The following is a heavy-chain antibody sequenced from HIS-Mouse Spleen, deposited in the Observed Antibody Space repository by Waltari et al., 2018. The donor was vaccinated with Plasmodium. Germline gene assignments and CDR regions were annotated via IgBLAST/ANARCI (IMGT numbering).Heavy chain of an antibody. CDR3: ASSWYWYFDL. V-gene: IGHV3-7*01. D-gene: IGHD6-13*01. J-gene: IGHJ2*01. CDR1: GSTFSSYW. CDR2: IKQDGSEK. Sequence: EVQLVESGGGLVQPGGSVRLSCAAAGSTFSSYWMSWVRQAPGKGLEWVANIKQDGSEKYYVDSVKGRFTISRDNAKNSLYLQMNSLRAEDTAVYYCASSWYWYFDLWGRGTLVTVSS.